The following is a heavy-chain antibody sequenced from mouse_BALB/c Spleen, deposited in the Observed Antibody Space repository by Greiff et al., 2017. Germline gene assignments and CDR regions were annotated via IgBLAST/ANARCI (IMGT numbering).Heavy chain of an antibody. CDR3: CYDYGFAY. Sequence: VQLQQSGAELARPGASVKLSCKASGYTFTDYYINWVKQRTGQGLEWIGEIYPGSGNTYYNEKFKGKATLTADKSSSTAYMQLSSLTSEDSAVYFCCYDYGFAYWGQGTLVTVSA. V-gene: IGHV1-77*01. CDR2: IYPGSGNT. D-gene: IGHD2-4*01. J-gene: IGHJ3*01. CDR1: GYTFTDYY.